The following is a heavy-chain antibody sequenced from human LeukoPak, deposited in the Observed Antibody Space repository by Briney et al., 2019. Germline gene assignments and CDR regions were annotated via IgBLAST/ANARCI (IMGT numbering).Heavy chain of an antibody. CDR3: ARYFPPLYSNYAGYYYYGMDV. J-gene: IGHJ6*02. CDR2: ISYDGSNK. CDR1: GFTFSSYA. V-gene: IGHV3-30-3*01. D-gene: IGHD4-11*01. Sequence: GSLILSCAASGFTFSSYAMYWVRQAPGKGLEWVAVISYDGSNKYYADSVKGRFTISRDNSKNTLYLQMNSLRAEDTAVYYCARYFPPLYSNYAGYYYYGMDVWGQGTTVTVSS.